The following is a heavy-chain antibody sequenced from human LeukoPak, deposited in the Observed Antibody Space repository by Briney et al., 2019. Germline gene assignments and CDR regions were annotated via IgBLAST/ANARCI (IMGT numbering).Heavy chain of an antibody. J-gene: IGHJ4*02. D-gene: IGHD2-15*01. Sequence: GGSLRLSCAASGFTFSSFAMSWVRQAPGKGLEWVSAINPSGGSTYYADSVKGRFTISRDNSKNTLYLQMNSLRAEDTAVYYCAKQLGYCRGGSCYFDYWGQGTLVTVSS. CDR1: GFTFSSFA. V-gene: IGHV3-23*01. CDR3: AKQLGYCRGGSCYFDY. CDR2: INPSGGST.